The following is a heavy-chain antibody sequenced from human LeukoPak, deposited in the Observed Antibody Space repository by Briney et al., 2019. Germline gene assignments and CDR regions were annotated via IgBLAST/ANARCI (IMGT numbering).Heavy chain of an antibody. Sequence: SETLSLTCGVYGGSFGGFFWTWIRQAPGKGLEWIGEINPGGSTNFNPSLKSRVTMSVDTSKNQFSLRLTSVTAADTALYYCVRGGYSRVFDYWGQGTLVTVSS. J-gene: IGHJ4*02. V-gene: IGHV4-34*01. CDR2: INPGGST. D-gene: IGHD1-1*01. CDR1: GGSFGGFF. CDR3: VRGGYSRVFDY.